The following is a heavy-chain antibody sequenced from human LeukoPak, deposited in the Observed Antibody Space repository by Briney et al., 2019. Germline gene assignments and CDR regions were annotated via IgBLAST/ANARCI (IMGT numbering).Heavy chain of an antibody. CDR1: RFTFSSYA. V-gene: IGHV3-23*01. CDR2: ISGSGGST. D-gene: IGHD3-3*01. J-gene: IGHJ4*02. CDR3: AKVDTIFGVVISYRLFDY. Sequence: GGSLRLSCAASRFTFSSYAMSWVRQAPGKELEWVSAISGSGGSTDYADSVKGRFTISRDNTKNTLYLQMNSLRAEDTAVYYCAKVDTIFGVVISYRLFDYWGQGTLVAVSS.